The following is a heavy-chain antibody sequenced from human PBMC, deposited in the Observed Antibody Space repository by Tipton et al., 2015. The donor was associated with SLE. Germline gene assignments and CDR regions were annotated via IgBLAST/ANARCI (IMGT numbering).Heavy chain of an antibody. V-gene: IGHV4-38-2*02. J-gene: IGHJ4*02. CDR3: AKNSGSYYFDD. Sequence: LRLSCTVSGGSISNGHYWAWVRQPPGKGLEWIGTVYHTGNTYYNPSLKSRVTMSVDTSKNQFSLKLNSVTAADTAVYYCAKNSGSYYFDDWGQGTLVTVSS. CDR1: GGSISNGHY. D-gene: IGHD3-10*01. CDR2: VYHTGNT.